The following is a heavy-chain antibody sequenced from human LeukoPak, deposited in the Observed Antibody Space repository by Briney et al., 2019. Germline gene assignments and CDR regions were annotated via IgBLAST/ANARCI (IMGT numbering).Heavy chain of an antibody. CDR1: GYTFTSYG. J-gene: IGHJ3*02. CDR3: ARGYYDFWSGLDAFDI. Sequence: ASVKVSCKASGYTFTSYGISWVRQAPGQGLEWMGWISAYNGNTNYAQKLQGRVTMTTDTSTSTAYMELRSLRSDDTAVYYCARGYYDFWSGLDAFDIWGQGTMVTVSS. D-gene: IGHD3-3*01. CDR2: ISAYNGNT. V-gene: IGHV1-18*01.